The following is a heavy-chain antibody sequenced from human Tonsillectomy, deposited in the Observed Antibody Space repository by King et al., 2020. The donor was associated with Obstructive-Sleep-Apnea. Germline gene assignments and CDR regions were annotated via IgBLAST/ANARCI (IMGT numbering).Heavy chain of an antibody. V-gene: IGHV4-39*07. J-gene: IGHJ4*01. CDR1: GGSISSSSYY. Sequence: LQLQESGPGLVKPSETLSLTCTVSGGSISSSSYYWGWIRQPPGKGLEWIGSIYYSGSTYYNPSLKSRVTISVDTSKNQFSLKLSSVTAADTAVYYCARDREYYGSGSYTDYWGHGTLVTVSS. CDR3: ARDREYYGSGSYTDY. D-gene: IGHD3-10*01. CDR2: IYYSGST.